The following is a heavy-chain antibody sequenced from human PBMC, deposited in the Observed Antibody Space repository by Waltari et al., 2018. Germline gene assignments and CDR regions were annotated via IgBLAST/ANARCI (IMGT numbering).Heavy chain of an antibody. J-gene: IGHJ5*02. Sequence: QVQLQESGPGLARPSETLSLTCAVSSYSIRSGYFWGWIRQPPGKGLQWIGSISHSGSTDYNPPLKSRVTLSVDTSKNQCALKVTAVTAADTVTYYCVRDLGGSGNSWFDAWGQGSLVIVSS. CDR1: SYSIRSGYF. V-gene: IGHV4-38-2*02. CDR2: ISHSGST. CDR3: VRDLGGSGNSWFDA. D-gene: IGHD3-10*01.